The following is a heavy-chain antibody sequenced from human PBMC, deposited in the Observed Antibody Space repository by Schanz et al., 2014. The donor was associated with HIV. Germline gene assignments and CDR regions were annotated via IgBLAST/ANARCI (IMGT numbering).Heavy chain of an antibody. Sequence: EVQLVESGGGLVQPGGSLKLSCAASGFTFSGSAMHWVRQASGKGLEWVGRIRSKANNYATAYAASVKGRFTISRDNSKNTLYLQMNSLRAEDTAVYYCARVANWDYYGMDVWGRGTTVTVSS. J-gene: IGHJ6*02. CDR2: IRSKANNYAT. V-gene: IGHV3-73*02. CDR1: GFTFSGSA. D-gene: IGHD2-15*01. CDR3: ARVANWDYYGMDV.